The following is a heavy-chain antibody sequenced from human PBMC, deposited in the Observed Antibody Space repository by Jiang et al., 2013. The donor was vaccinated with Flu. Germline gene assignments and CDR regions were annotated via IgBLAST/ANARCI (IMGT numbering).Heavy chain of an antibody. Sequence: QTLSLTCAISGDSVSSNRAAWTWIRQSPSRGLEWLGRTYYRSKWYNDYAVSVKSRIIINPDTSKNQFSLHLNPVTPEDTAVYYCAREYDYGPLDYWGQGTLVTVSS. V-gene: IGHV6-1*01. CDR2: TYYRSKWYN. J-gene: IGHJ4*02. CDR3: AREYDYGPLDY. CDR1: GDSVSSNRAA. D-gene: IGHD4-17*01.